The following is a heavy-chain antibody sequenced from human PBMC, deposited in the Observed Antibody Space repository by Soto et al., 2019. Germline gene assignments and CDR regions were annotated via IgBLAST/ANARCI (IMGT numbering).Heavy chain of an antibody. D-gene: IGHD1-26*01. Sequence: QVQLQESGPGLVKPSGTLSLTCAVSGGSISSSNWWSWVRQPPGKGLEWIGEIYHSGSTNYNPSLKSRVPISVDKSKNQFSLKRSSVTAADTAVYYCARVSGSYYYGMDVWGQGTTVTVSS. CDR3: ARVSGSYYYGMDV. J-gene: IGHJ6*02. CDR1: GGSISSSNW. CDR2: IYHSGST. V-gene: IGHV4-4*02.